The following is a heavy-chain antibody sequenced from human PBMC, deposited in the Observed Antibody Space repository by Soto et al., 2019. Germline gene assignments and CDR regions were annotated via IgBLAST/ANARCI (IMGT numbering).Heavy chain of an antibody. D-gene: IGHD2-21*02. J-gene: IGHJ6*02. Sequence: PGGSLRLSCAASGFTFSSYWMSWVRQAPGKGLEWVANIKQDGSEKYYVDSVKGRFAISRDNAKNSLYLQMNSLRAEDAAVYYCARGGDPRSTYYYRTDVWGQGTTLTVSS. CDR3: ARGGDPRSTYYYRTDV. CDR1: GFTFSSYW. CDR2: IKQDGSEK. V-gene: IGHV3-7*03.